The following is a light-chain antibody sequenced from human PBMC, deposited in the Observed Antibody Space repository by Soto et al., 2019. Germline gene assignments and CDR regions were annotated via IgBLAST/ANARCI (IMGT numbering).Light chain of an antibody. J-gene: IGKJ4*01. V-gene: IGKV1-12*01. CDR1: QGISSY. CDR3: KQSSAFPLT. CDR2: AVS. Sequence: DIQLTQSPSLLSASIGDRVTISCRMSQGISSYLAWYQQKPGKAPELLIYAVSYLQSGVPSRFSGSGSGTDFTLTISSLQPEDFATYFCKQSSAFPLTFGGGTKVDI.